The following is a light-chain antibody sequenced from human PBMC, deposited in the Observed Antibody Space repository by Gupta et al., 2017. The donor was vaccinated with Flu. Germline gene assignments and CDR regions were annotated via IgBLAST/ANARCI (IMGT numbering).Light chain of an antibody. V-gene: IGKV2-30*01. CDR1: QSLVYSDGNTY. CDR2: QVS. Sequence: DVVMTQSALSLPVTLGQPASISCRSSQSLVYSDGNTYLHWFQQRPSQSPRRPIYQVSHRESGVPDRFSGSGSGTDFTLKISRVEAEDVGVYYCMQGSRWPWAFGQGTKVEIK. CDR3: MQGSRWPWA. J-gene: IGKJ1*01.